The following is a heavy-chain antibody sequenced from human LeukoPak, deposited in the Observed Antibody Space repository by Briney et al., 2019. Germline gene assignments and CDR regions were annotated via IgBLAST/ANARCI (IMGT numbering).Heavy chain of an antibody. CDR3: ARGYSSSWYDSFDC. CDR1: GGSFSGYY. V-gene: IGHV4-34*01. Sequence: SETLSLTCAVYGGSFSGYYWSWLRQPPGKGLEWIGEINHSGRTNYNPSLKSRATIPVNTSKNQFSLKLSSVTAAGTAVYYCARGYSSSWYDSFDCGGQGTLVTVYS. CDR2: INHSGRT. J-gene: IGHJ4*02. D-gene: IGHD6-13*01.